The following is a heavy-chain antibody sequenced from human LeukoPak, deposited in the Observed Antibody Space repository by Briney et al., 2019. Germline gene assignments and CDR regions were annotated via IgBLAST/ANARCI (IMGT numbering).Heavy chain of an antibody. J-gene: IGHJ4*02. CDR1: GFTFGDYV. Sequence: GGSLRLSCTASGFTFGDYVMSWVRQAPGKGLEWVSGISGSGGTTHYADSVKGRFTISRDNSKSTLYLQMNSLRAEDTAIYYCAKDYLGFDFDYWGQGTLVTVSS. V-gene: IGHV3-23*01. CDR2: ISGSGGTT. D-gene: IGHD2-2*03. CDR3: AKDYLGFDFDY.